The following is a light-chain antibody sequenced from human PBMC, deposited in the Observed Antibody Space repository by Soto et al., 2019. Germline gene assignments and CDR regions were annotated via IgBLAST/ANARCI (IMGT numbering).Light chain of an antibody. CDR2: AAS. CDR3: QKYNSVPL. J-gene: IGKJ3*01. CDR1: QGISNY. V-gene: IGKV1-27*01. Sequence: DIQMTQSPSSLSASVGDRVTITCRASQGISNYIAWYQQKPGKAPKLLISAASTLQSGVPSRFSGSGSGTDFTLTIRSRQPEDVATYSCQKYNSVPLFGPGTKVDIK.